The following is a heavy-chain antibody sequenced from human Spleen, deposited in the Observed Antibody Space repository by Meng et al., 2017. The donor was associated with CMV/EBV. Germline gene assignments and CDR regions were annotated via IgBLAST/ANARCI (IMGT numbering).Heavy chain of an antibody. J-gene: IGHJ5*02. CDR3: AKDQAETGDWFDP. CDR2: IKPKRGGK. Sequence: REGQAPGKGVEWMGWIKPKRGGKNYERKFKGRVTMTRETSISSAYMELSSLRSDDTAIYYCAKDQAETGDWFDPWGQGTLVTVSS. V-gene: IGHV1-2*02. D-gene: IGHD1-14*01.